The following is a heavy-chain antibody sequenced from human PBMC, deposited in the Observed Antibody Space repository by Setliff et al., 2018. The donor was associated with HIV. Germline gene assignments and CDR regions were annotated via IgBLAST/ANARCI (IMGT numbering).Heavy chain of an antibody. V-gene: IGHV1-18*01. CDR1: GYNFNSHG. D-gene: IGHD3-10*01. CDR3: ARGALLAVFDFDH. CDR2: SDYNGNT. Sequence: ASVMVSCKASGYNFNSHGITWVRQAPGRGLEWVGWSDYNGNTNYAQNFQGRVTMTTDTSTNTAYMDLRSLRSDDTAVYFCARGALLAVFDFDHWGHGTLVTVSS. J-gene: IGHJ4*01.